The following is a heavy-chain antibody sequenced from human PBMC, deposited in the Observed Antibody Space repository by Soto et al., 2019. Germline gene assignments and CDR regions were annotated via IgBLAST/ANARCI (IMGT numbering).Heavy chain of an antibody. V-gene: IGHV4-38-2*01. Sequence: SETLSLTCAVSGYSISSGYYWGWIRQPPGKGLEWIGSIYHSGSTYYNPSLKSRVTISVDTSKNQFSLKLSSVTAADTAVYYCARATMVRGVMSYFDYWGQGTLVTVSS. D-gene: IGHD3-10*01. J-gene: IGHJ4*02. CDR2: IYHSGST. CDR3: ARATMVRGVMSYFDY. CDR1: GYSISSGYY.